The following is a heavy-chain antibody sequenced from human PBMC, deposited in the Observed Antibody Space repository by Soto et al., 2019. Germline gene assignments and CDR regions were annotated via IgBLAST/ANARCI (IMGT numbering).Heavy chain of an antibody. CDR1: GGSISSYY. CDR3: ARDLRAYSGYEYCDY. D-gene: IGHD5-12*01. J-gene: IGHJ4*02. V-gene: IGHV4-59*01. Sequence: PSETLSLTCTVSGGSISSYYWSWIRQPPGKGLEWIGYIYYSGSTNYNPSLKSRVTISVDTSKNQFSLKLSSVTAADTAVYYCARDLRAYSGYEYCDYWGQVTLVTVSS. CDR2: IYYSGST.